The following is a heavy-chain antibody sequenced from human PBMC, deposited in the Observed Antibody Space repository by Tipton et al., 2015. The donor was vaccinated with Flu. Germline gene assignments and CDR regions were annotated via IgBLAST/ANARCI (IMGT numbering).Heavy chain of an antibody. CDR1: GGSVSSGSYY. V-gene: IGHV4-30-2*01. CDR3: ARTSYYFDY. J-gene: IGHJ4*02. Sequence: TLSLTCTVSGGSVSSGSYYWSWIRQPPGKGLEWIGYIYHSGSTYYNPSLKSRVTISVDRSKNQFSLKLSSVTAADTAVYYCARTSYYFDYWGQGTLVTVSS. CDR2: IYHSGST.